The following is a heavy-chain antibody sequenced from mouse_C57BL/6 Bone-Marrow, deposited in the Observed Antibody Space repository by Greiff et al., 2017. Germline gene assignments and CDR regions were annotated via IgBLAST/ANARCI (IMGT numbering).Heavy chain of an antibody. Sequence: EVQGVESGPGLAKPSQTLSLTCSVTSYSITSDYWNWIRKFPGNKLEYMGYISYSGSTYYNPSLKSRISITRDTSKNQYYLQLNSVTTEDTATYYCARFSLTGTYAMDYWGQGTSVTVSS. CDR1: SYSITSDY. V-gene: IGHV3-8*01. CDR2: ISYSGST. CDR3: ARFSLTGTYAMDY. J-gene: IGHJ4*01. D-gene: IGHD4-1*01.